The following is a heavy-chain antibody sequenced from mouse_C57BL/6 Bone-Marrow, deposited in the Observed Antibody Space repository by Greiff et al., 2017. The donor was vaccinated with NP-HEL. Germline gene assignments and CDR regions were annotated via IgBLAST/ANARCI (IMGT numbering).Heavy chain of an antibody. V-gene: IGHV5-12*01. Sequence: EVNVVESGGGLVQPGGSLKLSCAASGFTFSDYYMYWVRQTPEKRLEWVAYISNGGGSTYYPDTVKGRFTISRDNAKNTLYLQMSRLKSEDTAMYYCARPPRFAYWGQGTLVTVSA. CDR3: ARPPRFAY. CDR1: GFTFSDYY. CDR2: ISNGGGST. J-gene: IGHJ3*01.